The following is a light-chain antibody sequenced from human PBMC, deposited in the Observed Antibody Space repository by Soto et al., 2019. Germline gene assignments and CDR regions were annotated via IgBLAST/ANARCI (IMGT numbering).Light chain of an antibody. V-gene: IGLV2-14*01. J-gene: IGLJ1*01. CDR2: DVS. CDR3: SSYTSSSPYV. CDR1: SSDVGGYNY. Sequence: QSALTQPASVSGSPGQSITISCTGTSSDVGGYNYVSWYQQHPGKAPKLMIYDVSNRPSGVSNRFSGSKSGNTASLTIAGFQAEDDDDYYCSSYTSSSPYVFGTGTKLTVL.